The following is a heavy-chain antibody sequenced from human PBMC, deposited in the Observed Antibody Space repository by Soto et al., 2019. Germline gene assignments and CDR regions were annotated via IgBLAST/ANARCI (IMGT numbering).Heavy chain of an antibody. CDR1: GGSISSGGYY. J-gene: IGHJ5*02. CDR3: ASLSYGDYVSYWFDP. V-gene: IGHV4-31*03. D-gene: IGHD4-17*01. Sequence: KPSETLSLTCTVSGGSISSGGYYWSWIRQHPGKGLEWIGYIYYSGSTYYNPSLKSRVTISVDTSKNQFSLKLSSVTAADTAVYYCASLSYGDYVSYWFDPWGQGTLVTVSS. CDR2: IYYSGST.